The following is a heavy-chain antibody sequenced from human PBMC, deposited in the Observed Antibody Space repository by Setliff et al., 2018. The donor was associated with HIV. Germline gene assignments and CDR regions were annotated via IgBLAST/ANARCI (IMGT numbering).Heavy chain of an antibody. D-gene: IGHD4-4*01. CDR2: INRSGSA. CDR1: GGSISSGDYY. J-gene: IGHJ4*02. CDR3: AAFFVTPMTTQDF. V-gene: IGHV4-39*07. Sequence: KTSETLSLTCTVSGGSISSGDYYWSWIRQPPGKGLEWIGEINRSGSANYNRSLKSRVTMSVDTSKRQFSLRLSSVTAADAAVYYCAAFFVTPMTTQDFWGQGTLVTVS.